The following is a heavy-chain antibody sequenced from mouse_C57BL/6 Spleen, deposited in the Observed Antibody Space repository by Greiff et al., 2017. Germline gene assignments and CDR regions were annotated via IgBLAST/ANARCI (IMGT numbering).Heavy chain of an antibody. J-gene: IGHJ4*01. Sequence: VQLKESGPGLAKPSQTLSLTCSVTGYSITSDYWNWIRKFPGNKLEYMGYISYSGSTNYNTSLKSRISITRDTSKSQYYLQLNSVTTEDTATYYCARSLSYYDYAMDYWGQGTSVTVSS. D-gene: IGHD1-1*01. V-gene: IGHV3-8*01. CDR3: ARSLSYYDYAMDY. CDR2: ISYSGST. CDR1: GYSITSDY.